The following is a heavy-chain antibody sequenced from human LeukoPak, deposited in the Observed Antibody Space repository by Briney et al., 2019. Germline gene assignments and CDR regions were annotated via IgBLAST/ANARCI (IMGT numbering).Heavy chain of an antibody. CDR2: IYYSGST. D-gene: IGHD6-19*01. Sequence: PSETLSLTCTVSGGSISSYYWSWIRQPPGKGLEWIGYIYYSGSTNYNPSLKSRVTISVDTSKNQFSLKLSSVTAADTAVYYCARGLIAVSFDYWGQGTLVTVSS. CDR1: GGSISSYY. J-gene: IGHJ4*02. CDR3: ARGLIAVSFDY. V-gene: IGHV4-59*01.